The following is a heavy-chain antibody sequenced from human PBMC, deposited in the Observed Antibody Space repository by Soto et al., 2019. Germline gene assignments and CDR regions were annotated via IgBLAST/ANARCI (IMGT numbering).Heavy chain of an antibody. D-gene: IGHD6-13*01. Sequence: QVQLVESGGGVVQPGRSLRLSCAASGFTFSSYGMHWVRQAPGKGLEWVAVIWYDGSNKYYADSVKSRFTISRDNSENTLYLQMNSLRAEDTAVYYCARVTSSSWYVDYWGQGTLVTVSS. CDR1: GFTFSSYG. CDR2: IWYDGSNK. V-gene: IGHV3-33*01. J-gene: IGHJ4*02. CDR3: ARVTSSSWYVDY.